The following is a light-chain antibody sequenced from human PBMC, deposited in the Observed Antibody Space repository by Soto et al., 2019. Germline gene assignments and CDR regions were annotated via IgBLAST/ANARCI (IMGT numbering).Light chain of an antibody. CDR2: DNY. CDR3: GTWDSSLSAYV. CDR1: SSNIGNNY. V-gene: IGLV1-51*01. J-gene: IGLJ1*01. Sequence: QTVVTQAPSVSAAPGQKVTISCSGSSSNIGNNYVSWYQQIPGTAPQLLIYDNYKRPSGIPDRFFGSTSGTSATLAITGLQAGDEADYYCGTWDSSLSAYVFGAGTKVTVL.